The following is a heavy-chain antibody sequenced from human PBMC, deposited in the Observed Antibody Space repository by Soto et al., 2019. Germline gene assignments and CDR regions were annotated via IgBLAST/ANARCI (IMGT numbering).Heavy chain of an antibody. D-gene: IGHD4-17*01. Sequence: QVQLQQWGAGLLKPSETLSLTCAVYGGSFSGYYWSWIRQPPGKGLEWIGEINHSGSTNYNPSLKSRVTISVDTSKNLFSLKLSSVTAADTAVYYCAGGTVTRSDYWGQGTLVTVSS. V-gene: IGHV4-34*01. CDR3: AGGTVTRSDY. J-gene: IGHJ4*02. CDR1: GGSFSGYY. CDR2: INHSGST.